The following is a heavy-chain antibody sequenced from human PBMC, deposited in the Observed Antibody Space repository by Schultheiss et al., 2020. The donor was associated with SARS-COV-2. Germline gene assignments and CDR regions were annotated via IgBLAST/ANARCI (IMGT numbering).Heavy chain of an antibody. Sequence: SQTLSLTCAVYGGSFSGYSWSWIRQPPGKGLEWIGEINHSGSTNYNPSLKSRVTISVDTSKNQFSLKLSSVTAADTAVYYCARRSYDAFDIWGQGTMVTVSS. V-gene: IGHV4-34*01. J-gene: IGHJ3*02. CDR3: ARRSYDAFDI. CDR2: INHSGST. CDR1: GGSFSGYS.